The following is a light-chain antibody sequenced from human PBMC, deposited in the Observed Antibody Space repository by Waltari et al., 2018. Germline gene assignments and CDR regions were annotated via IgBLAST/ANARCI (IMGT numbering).Light chain of an antibody. J-gene: IGLJ3*02. V-gene: IGLV4-69*01. Sequence: QVVLTQSPSASPSLGASVKRTCSLSGEYSFYDIAWHQQRPREGPRYLMKVNGDGTHNNADGFPERFSGSSSGADRYLIISRLQSDDEADYFCQTWGTGIQVFGGGTRLTVL. CDR2: VNGDGTH. CDR3: QTWGTGIQV. CDR1: GEYSFYD.